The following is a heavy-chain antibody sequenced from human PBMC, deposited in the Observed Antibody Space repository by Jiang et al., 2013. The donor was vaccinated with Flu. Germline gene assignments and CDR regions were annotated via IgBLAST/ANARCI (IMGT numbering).Heavy chain of an antibody. J-gene: IGHJ6*04. CDR2: IDPSDSYI. CDR1: GNSLTSYW. Sequence: LRISCKGSGNSLTSYWINWVRQMPGKGLEWMGRIDPSDSYINYNPSFQGHVTISGDKSISTAYLQWSSLKASDTAMYYCVSGGSGTNFYYGMDVWGKGTTVTVSS. V-gene: IGHV5-10-1*01. CDR3: VSGGSGTNFYYGMDV. D-gene: IGHD3-10*01.